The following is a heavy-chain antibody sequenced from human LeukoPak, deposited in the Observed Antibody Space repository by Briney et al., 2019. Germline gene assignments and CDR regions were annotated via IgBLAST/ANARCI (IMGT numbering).Heavy chain of an antibody. CDR2: ISWNSGSI. Sequence: GGSLRLSCAASGFTFDDYAMHWVRQAPGKGLEWVSGISWNSGSIGYAAAVTGRFTISRDNAKNSLYLQMNSLRAEDTALYYCAKDYTMVRGVTPDAFDIWGQGTMVTVSS. J-gene: IGHJ3*02. CDR3: AKDYTMVRGVTPDAFDI. V-gene: IGHV3-9*01. D-gene: IGHD3-10*01. CDR1: GFTFDDYA.